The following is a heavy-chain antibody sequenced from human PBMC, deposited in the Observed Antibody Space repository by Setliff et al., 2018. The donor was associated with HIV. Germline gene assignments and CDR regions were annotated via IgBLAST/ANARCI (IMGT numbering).Heavy chain of an antibody. J-gene: IGHJ3*02. D-gene: IGHD5-18*01. Sequence: SETLSLTCTVSGGSISTYYWSWIRQSPGKGLEWIGYIYYSGSTKYNPSLKSRLTISVDTSKNQFSLKLRSVTAADTAFYYCARGVTHPPPFGAFDIWGLGALVTVSS. CDR2: IYYSGST. CDR3: ARGVTHPPPFGAFDI. CDR1: GGSISTYY. V-gene: IGHV4-59*01.